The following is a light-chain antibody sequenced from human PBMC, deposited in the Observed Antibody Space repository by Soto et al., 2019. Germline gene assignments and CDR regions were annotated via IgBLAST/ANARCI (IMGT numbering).Light chain of an antibody. Sequence: QSALTQPPSVSGSPGQSVTISCTGTSSDVGSYNRVSWYQQPPGTAPKLMIYEVSNRPSGVPDRFSGSKSGNTASLTISGLRAEDEADYYCSSYTSSSTFYVFGTGTKLTVL. CDR1: SSDVGSYNR. J-gene: IGLJ1*01. CDR2: EVS. V-gene: IGLV2-18*02. CDR3: SSYTSSSTFYV.